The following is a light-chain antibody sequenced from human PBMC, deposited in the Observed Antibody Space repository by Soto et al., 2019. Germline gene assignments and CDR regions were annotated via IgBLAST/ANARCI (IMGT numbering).Light chain of an antibody. Sequence: QSALTQPRSVSGSPGQSVTVSCIGTSSDVGDYNSVSWYQQHPGKAPKLMIYDVSKRPSGVPDRFSGSKSGNTASLTISGLQADDEADYYCCSYVGSYSYVFGIGTKLTVL. V-gene: IGLV2-11*01. J-gene: IGLJ1*01. CDR3: CSYVGSYSYV. CDR2: DVS. CDR1: SSDVGDYNS.